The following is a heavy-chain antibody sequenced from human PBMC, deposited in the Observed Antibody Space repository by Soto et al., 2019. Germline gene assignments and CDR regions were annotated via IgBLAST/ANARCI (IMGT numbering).Heavy chain of an antibody. D-gene: IGHD3-10*01. V-gene: IGHV3-7*05. CDR1: GFTFSSYW. CDR2: IKQDGSEK. Sequence: GGSLRLSCAASGFTFSSYWMSWVRQAPGKGLEWVANIKQDGSEKYYVDSVKGRFTISRDNAKNSLYLQMNSLRAEDTAVYYCARFKGFGDLVLYYYYGMDVWGQGTTVTVSS. CDR3: ARFKGFGDLVLYYYYGMDV. J-gene: IGHJ6*02.